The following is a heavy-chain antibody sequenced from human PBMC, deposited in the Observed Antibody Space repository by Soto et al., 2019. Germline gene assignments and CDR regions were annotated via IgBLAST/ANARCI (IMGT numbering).Heavy chain of an antibody. CDR2: ISAYNGNK. CDR3: GRNSGSGYDI. CDR1: GYTFRSHG. V-gene: IGHV1-18*04. D-gene: IGHD3-22*01. J-gene: IGHJ4*02. Sequence: QVQLVQSGAEVRKPGASVKVSCKASGYTFRSHGISWVRQAPGQGLEWMGWISAYNGNKNYVQRYQRRVTTTTKIATSTAYMEVRSLRSDDTAVDYCGRNSGSGYDIWGQGTRVTVSA.